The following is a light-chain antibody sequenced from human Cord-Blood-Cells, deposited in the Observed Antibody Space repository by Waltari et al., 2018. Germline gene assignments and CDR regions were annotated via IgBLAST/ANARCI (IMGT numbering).Light chain of an antibody. CDR3: SSYPSSSAWV. V-gene: IGLV2-14*01. CDR1: SSDAGGYNY. CDR2: DVS. J-gene: IGLJ3*02. Sequence: QSALTQPASVSGSPGQSLTISCTGTSSDAGGYNYVSWYQQHPGKAPDLMIYDVSKRPSGVSNLFSASKSGNTASLTISGLQAEDEADYYCSSYPSSSAWVFGGEPKLTVL.